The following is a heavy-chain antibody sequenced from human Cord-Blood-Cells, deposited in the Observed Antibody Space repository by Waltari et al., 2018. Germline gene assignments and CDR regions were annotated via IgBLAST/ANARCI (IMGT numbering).Heavy chain of an antibody. CDR2: INHSGST. CDR3: ASLNYYYYYGMDV. Sequence: QVQLQQWGAGLLKPSETLSLTCAVYGGSFSGYYWSWIRQPPGKGLEWIGEINHSGSTNYNPSLTSGVTISVDTSKNQFSLKLSSVTAADTAVYYCASLNYYYYYGMDVWGQGTTVTVSS. J-gene: IGHJ6*02. CDR1: GGSFSGYY. V-gene: IGHV4-34*01.